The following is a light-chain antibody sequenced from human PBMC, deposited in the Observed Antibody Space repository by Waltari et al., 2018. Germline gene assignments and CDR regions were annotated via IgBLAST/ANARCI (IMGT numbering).Light chain of an antibody. CDR1: SSNIRKYS. Sequence: QSVLTPPPSGSTAPGQTVTVSCSGSSSNIRKYSVFWYQQPPGTAPKLLIYDSNNRPAGIPDRFSGSKSGTSATLDITGLQTGDEADYYCGTWDSRLGGVVFGGGTKLTVL. V-gene: IGLV1-51*01. CDR3: GTWDSRLGGVV. CDR2: DSN. J-gene: IGLJ2*01.